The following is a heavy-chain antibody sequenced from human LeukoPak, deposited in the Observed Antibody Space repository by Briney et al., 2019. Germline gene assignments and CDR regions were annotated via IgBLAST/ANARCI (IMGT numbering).Heavy chain of an antibody. Sequence: SVKVSCKASGGTFSNYGINWVRQAPGQGLEWMGGITPIFGTANYVQKFQGRVTITADKSTSTAYMELSRLRSEDAATYYCARASSDDTAMATPFAYWGQGTLVIVSS. CDR2: ITPIFGTA. D-gene: IGHD5-18*01. CDR1: GGTFSNYG. V-gene: IGHV1-69*06. CDR3: ARASSDDTAMATPFAY. J-gene: IGHJ4*02.